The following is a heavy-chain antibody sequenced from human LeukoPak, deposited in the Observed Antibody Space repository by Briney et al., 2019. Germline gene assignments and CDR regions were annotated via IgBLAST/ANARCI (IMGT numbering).Heavy chain of an antibody. Sequence: SETLSLTCTVSGGSISSYYWSWIRQPPGKGLEWIGYIYHSGSTSYNPSLKSRVTISVDTSKNQFSLKLSSVTAADTAVYYCARESRPNYYDSSGLDYWGQGTLVTVSS. D-gene: IGHD3-22*01. CDR2: IYHSGST. CDR1: GGSISSYY. CDR3: ARESRPNYYDSSGLDY. J-gene: IGHJ4*02. V-gene: IGHV4-59*01.